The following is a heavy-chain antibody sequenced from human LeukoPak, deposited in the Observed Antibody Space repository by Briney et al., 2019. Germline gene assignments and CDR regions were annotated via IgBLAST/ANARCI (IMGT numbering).Heavy chain of an antibody. D-gene: IGHD4-11*01. CDR1: GGSVSSHF. CDR3: ARDFEVYSNYDWYFDL. J-gene: IGHJ2*01. CDR2: ISYSGGT. Sequence: SETPSLTCTVSGGSVSSHFWSWIRQPPGKGLEWIGYISYSGGTNYNPSFKSRVTMSLDTSKNQFSLKLSSATAADTAVYFCARDFEVYSNYDWYFDLWGRGTLVTVSS. V-gene: IGHV4-59*02.